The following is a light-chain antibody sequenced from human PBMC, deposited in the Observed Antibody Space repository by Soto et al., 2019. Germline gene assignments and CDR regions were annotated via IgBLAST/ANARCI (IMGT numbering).Light chain of an antibody. J-gene: IGLJ3*02. Sequence: QLVLTQSPSASASLGASVRLTCTLSSGQSSYAIAWHQQQPEKGPRYLMKLNSDGSHTKGDGIPDRFSGSSSGAERYLTISSLQSEDEADYYCQTWASGIWVFGGGTKLTVL. CDR3: QTWASGIWV. CDR2: LNSDGSH. V-gene: IGLV4-69*01. CDR1: SGQSSYA.